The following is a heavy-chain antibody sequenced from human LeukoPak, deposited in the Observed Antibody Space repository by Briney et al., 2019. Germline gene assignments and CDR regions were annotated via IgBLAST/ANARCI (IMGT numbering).Heavy chain of an antibody. CDR1: GYSFSSYW. Sequence: GESLKISCAASGYSFSSYWISWVRQAPGKGLEWVGIIGSGDCNTYYGASLQGRVTISGDKSISTAYLQSSSLKASDTAMYYCASTPHSSGWYYFDYWGQGTLVTVSS. CDR3: ASTPHSSGWYYFDY. V-gene: IGHV5-10-1*01. J-gene: IGHJ4*02. D-gene: IGHD6-19*01. CDR2: IGSGDCNT.